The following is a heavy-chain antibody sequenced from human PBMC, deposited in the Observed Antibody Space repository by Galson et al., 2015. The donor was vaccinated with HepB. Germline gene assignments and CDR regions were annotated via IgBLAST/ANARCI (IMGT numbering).Heavy chain of an antibody. CDR1: GYTFTSTT. CDR3: AGDPYCSSTSCYDNWFDP. J-gene: IGHJ5*02. CDR2: INAGNSNT. D-gene: IGHD2-2*01. Sequence: SVKVSCKASGYTFTSTTLRWVRQAPGQRLEWMGWINAGNSNTKYSHRIQGRVTITRDTSASTAYMELSSLRSEDTAVYYCAGDPYCSSTSCYDNWFDPWGQGTLVTVSS. V-gene: IGHV1-3*01.